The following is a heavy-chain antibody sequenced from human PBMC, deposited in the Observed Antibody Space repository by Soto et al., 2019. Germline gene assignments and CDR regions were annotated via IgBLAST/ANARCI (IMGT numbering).Heavy chain of an antibody. D-gene: IGHD4-17*01. CDR2: ISGSGSNP. Sequence: EVQVLESGGGLVQPGGSLRLSCAASGFTFSSYAMSWVRQAPGQGLERVSAISGSGSNPYYADSVKGRFTISRDNSKNTLYLQMNSLRAEDTALSYCAKTASMTIRDGFDHWGQGTLVTVSS. V-gene: IGHV3-23*01. CDR3: AKTASMTIRDGFDH. CDR1: GFTFSSYA. J-gene: IGHJ4*02.